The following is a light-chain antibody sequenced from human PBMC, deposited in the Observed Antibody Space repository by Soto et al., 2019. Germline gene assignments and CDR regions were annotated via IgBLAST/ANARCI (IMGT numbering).Light chain of an antibody. V-gene: IGKV3-20*01. Sequence: EIVLTQSPGTLSLSPGERATLSCRASQSVSSNFLAWYQQKPGQSPSLLIYGASSRATGITDRFSGSGSGTDFTLTISRLEPEDFEVYYCQTYGRSPQTFGHGPQVEIK. J-gene: IGKJ1*01. CDR3: QTYGRSPQT. CDR2: GAS. CDR1: QSVSSNF.